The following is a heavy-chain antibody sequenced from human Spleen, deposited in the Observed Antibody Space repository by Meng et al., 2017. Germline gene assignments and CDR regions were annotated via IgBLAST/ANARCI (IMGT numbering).Heavy chain of an antibody. CDR2: INPSGDST. J-gene: IGHJ6*02. D-gene: IGHD2-2*01. Sequence: SVKVSCKPSGYNFPDYYMHWVRHAPGQGLEWMGIINPSGDSTSYAQKFQGRVTMTRDTSTSTVYMEMSSLRSEDTAVYYCARERLLLGYCSSTSCASSGYYGMDVWGQGTTVTVSS. CDR1: GYNFPDYY. CDR3: ARERLLLGYCSSTSCASSGYYGMDV. V-gene: IGHV1-46*01.